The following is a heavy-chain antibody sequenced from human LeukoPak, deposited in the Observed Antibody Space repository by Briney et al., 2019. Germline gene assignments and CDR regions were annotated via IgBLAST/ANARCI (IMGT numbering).Heavy chain of an antibody. CDR3: ARVGAGYCSSTSCPGYDY. J-gene: IGHJ4*02. D-gene: IGHD2-2*01. V-gene: IGHV3-74*01. Sequence: PGGSLRLSCAASGFTFSSYWMHWVRQAPGKGLVWVSRINSDGSSTSYADSVKGRFTISRDNAKNTLYLQMNSLRAEDTAVYYCARVGAGYCSSTSCPGYDYWGQGTLVTVSS. CDR2: INSDGSST. CDR1: GFTFSSYW.